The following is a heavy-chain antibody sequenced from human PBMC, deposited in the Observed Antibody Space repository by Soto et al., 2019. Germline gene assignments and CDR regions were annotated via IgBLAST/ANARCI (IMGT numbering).Heavy chain of an antibody. CDR1: GFTFSSYA. CDR2: ISGSGGST. J-gene: IGHJ1*01. Sequence: GGSLRLSCAASGFTFSSYAMSWVRQAPGKGLEWVSAISGSGGSTYYADSVKGRFTISRDNSKNTLYLQMNSLRAEDTAVYYCAKDPFKFVAVPAAAEYFQHWGQGTLVTVSS. V-gene: IGHV3-23*01. CDR3: AKDPFKFVAVPAAAEYFQH. D-gene: IGHD2-2*01.